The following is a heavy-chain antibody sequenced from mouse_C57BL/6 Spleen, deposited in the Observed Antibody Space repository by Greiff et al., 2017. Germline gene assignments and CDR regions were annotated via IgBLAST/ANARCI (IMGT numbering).Heavy chain of an antibody. J-gene: IGHJ2*01. CDR2: INPSTGGT. CDR1: GYSFTGYY. V-gene: IGHV1-42*01. Sequence: EVQLQESGPELVKPGASVKISCKASGYSFTGYYMNWVKQSPEKSLEWIGEINPSTGGTTYNQKFKAKATLTVDKSSSTAYMQLKSLTSEDSAVYYCARGTYYSNLYFDYWGQGTTLTVSS. D-gene: IGHD2-5*01. CDR3: ARGTYYSNLYFDY.